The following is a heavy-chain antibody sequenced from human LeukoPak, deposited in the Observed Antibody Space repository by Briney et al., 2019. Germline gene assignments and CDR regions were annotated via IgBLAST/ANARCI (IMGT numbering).Heavy chain of an antibody. D-gene: IGHD3-16*01. Sequence: GGSLRLSCAASGFTYTSYGKHWVRQAPGKGLEWVTYISYDGGYQYYADSVKGRFTISRDNSKNTVYLQLNSLTPEDTAVYYCAKDRRMMSPHYGMDVWGQGTTVTVSS. CDR2: ISYDGGYQ. V-gene: IGHV3-30*18. J-gene: IGHJ6*02. CDR3: AKDRRMMSPHYGMDV. CDR1: GFTYTSYG.